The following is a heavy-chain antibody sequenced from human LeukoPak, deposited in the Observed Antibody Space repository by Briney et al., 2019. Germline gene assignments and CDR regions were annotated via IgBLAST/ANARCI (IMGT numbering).Heavy chain of an antibody. D-gene: IGHD3-16*02. CDR2: IYYGGST. CDR1: GGSFSGYY. V-gene: IGHV4-34*11. CDR3: ARDGSFGGVIVEGFDY. Sequence: PSETLSHTCAVYGGSFSGYYWSWIRQPPGKGLEWVGYIYYGGSTNYNPSLKSRVTISVDTSKNQFSLKLSSVTAADTAVYYCARDGSFGGVIVEGFDYWGQGTLVAVSS. J-gene: IGHJ4*02.